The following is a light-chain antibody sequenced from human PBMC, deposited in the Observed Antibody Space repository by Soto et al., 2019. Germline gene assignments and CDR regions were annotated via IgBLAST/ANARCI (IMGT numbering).Light chain of an antibody. V-gene: IGKV3-15*01. J-gene: IGKJ1*01. CDR2: GAS. Sequence: EIVMTQSPATLSVSPGERATLSCRASQSVDTDVAWYQQKPGRAPRLLIYGASTRAAGIPVRFSGSGSGTEFTLTISSLQSEDFAVYYCQQYNNWLWTFGQGTKV. CDR1: QSVDTD. CDR3: QQYNNWLWT.